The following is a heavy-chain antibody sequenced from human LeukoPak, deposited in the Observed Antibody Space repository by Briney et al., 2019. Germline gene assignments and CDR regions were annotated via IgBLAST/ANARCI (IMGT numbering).Heavy chain of an antibody. CDR3: ARTYGDYDGAFDV. V-gene: IGHV4-39*01. J-gene: IGHJ3*01. Sequence: PSETLSLTCTVSGGSLSSSTYYWGWIRQPPGKGLEWIGSIYYSGSTYNNPSLKSRVTIFVDTSKNQFSLKLSSVTATDTAVYYCARTYGDYDGAFDVWGQGTMVTVSS. CDR1: GGSLSSSTYY. D-gene: IGHD4-17*01. CDR2: IYYSGST.